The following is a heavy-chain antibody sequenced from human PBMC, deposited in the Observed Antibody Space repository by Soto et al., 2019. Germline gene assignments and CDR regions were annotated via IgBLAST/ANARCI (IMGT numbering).Heavy chain of an antibody. CDR1: GVTVCSSV. D-gene: IGHD3-10*01. V-gene: IGHV3-30*18. CDR2: ISYDGSNK. Sequence: GVFLRLSCGACGVTVCSSVMDGVRQAPGKGLEWVAAISYDGSNKYFSDSVKGRFSISRDNSKNTLYLQMNSLRAEDTAVYFCAKDQGSGSYYTLPFDYWGLGTLVTVSS. CDR3: AKDQGSGSYYTLPFDY. J-gene: IGHJ4*02.